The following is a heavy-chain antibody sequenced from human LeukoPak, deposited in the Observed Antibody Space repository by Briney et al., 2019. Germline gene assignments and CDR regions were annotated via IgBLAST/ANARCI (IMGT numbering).Heavy chain of an antibody. V-gene: IGHV3-48*02. D-gene: IGHD3-10*01. CDR3: ARDGPYGSGSYYYYYYGMDV. CDR2: ISSSSSTI. CDR1: GFTFSSYS. Sequence: GGSLRLSCAASGFTFSSYSMNWVRQAPGKGLEWGSYISSSSSTIYYADSVKGRFTISRDNAKNSLYLQMNSLRDEDTAVYYCARDGPYGSGSYYYYYYGMDVWGQGTTVTVSS. J-gene: IGHJ6*02.